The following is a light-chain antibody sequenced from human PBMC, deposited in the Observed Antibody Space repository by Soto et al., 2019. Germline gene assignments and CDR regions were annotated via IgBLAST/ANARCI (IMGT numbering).Light chain of an antibody. CDR1: QSISSW. V-gene: IGKV1-5*01. Sequence: DIQMTQSPSTLSASVGDRVTITCRASQSISSWLAWYQQKPGKAPKLLIYDASSLESGVPSRFSGRGSGTEFTLTISSLQPDYVATYYCQQYNSYWTFGQGTKVEIK. CDR3: QQYNSYWT. CDR2: DAS. J-gene: IGKJ1*01.